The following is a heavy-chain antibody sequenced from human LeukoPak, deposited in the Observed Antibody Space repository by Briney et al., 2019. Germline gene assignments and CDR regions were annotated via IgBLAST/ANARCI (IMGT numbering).Heavy chain of an antibody. CDR1: GYTFTSYG. V-gene: IGHV1-2*02. CDR2: INPNSGGT. D-gene: IGHD3-16*02. CDR3: ARVTFGGVIVASN. J-gene: IGHJ4*02. Sequence: ASVKVSCKASGYTFTSYGISWVRQAPGQGLEWMGWINPNSGGTNYAQKFQGRVTMTRDTSISTAYMELSRLRSDDTAVYYCARVTFGGVIVASNWGQGTLVTVSS.